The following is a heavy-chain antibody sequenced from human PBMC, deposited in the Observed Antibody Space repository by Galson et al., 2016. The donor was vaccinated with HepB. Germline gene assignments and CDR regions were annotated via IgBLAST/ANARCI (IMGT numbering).Heavy chain of an antibody. J-gene: IGHJ4*02. CDR3: ASRPGGASVYYGVLDY. D-gene: IGHD2-8*02. V-gene: IGHV4-59*12. CDR2: ISYDGRT. CDR1: GGSISSSF. Sequence: LSLTCTVSGGSISSSFWTWIRQPPGKPLEWIGYISYDGRTNYNPSLNSRVTISADTSNNQFSLRLTSMTAADTAVYYCASRPGGASVYYGVLDYWGQGALVTVSS.